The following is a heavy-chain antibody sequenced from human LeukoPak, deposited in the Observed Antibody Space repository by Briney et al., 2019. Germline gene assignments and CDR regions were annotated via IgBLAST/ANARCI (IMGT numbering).Heavy chain of an antibody. D-gene: IGHD3-3*01. V-gene: IGHV4-61*02. CDR2: IYTSGST. CDR3: ARGGDYDFWSGYHYYYYYMDV. Sequence: PSQTLSLTCTVSDGSISSGSYYWSWIRQPAGKGLEWIGRIYTSGSTNYNPSLKSRVTISVDTSKNQFSLKLSSVTAADTAVYYCARGGDYDFWSGYHYYYYYMDVWGKGTTVTVSS. J-gene: IGHJ6*03. CDR1: DGSISSGSYY.